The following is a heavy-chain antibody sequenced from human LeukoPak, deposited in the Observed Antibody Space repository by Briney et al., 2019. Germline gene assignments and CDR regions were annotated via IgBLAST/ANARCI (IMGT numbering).Heavy chain of an antibody. Sequence: GRSLRLSCAASGFTFRSYAMHWVRQAPGKGLEWVAVTSNDGNNKYHADSVKGRFTISRDSSKNTLYLQMNSLRTEDTAVHYCAREIFYGLDIWGQGTTVTVSS. V-gene: IGHV3-30-3*01. CDR2: TSNDGNNK. CDR1: GFTFRSYA. D-gene: IGHD3-9*01. J-gene: IGHJ6*02. CDR3: AREIFYGLDI.